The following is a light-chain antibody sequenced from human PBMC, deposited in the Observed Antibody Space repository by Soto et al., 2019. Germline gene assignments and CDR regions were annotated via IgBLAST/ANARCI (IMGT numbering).Light chain of an antibody. J-gene: IGKJ3*01. V-gene: IGKV1-5*01. CDR1: QSISSW. Sequence: DIQMTQSPSTLSASVGDRVTITCRASQSISSWLAWYQQKPGKAPKLLIYDASSLESGVPSRFSGIGSGTEFTLAISSLQPDDFATYYCQQYNSYPFTFVPGTKVDIK. CDR3: QQYNSYPFT. CDR2: DAS.